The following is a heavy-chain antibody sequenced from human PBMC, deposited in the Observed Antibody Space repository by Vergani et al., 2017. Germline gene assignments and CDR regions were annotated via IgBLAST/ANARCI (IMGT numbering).Heavy chain of an antibody. CDR1: GFTFSSYA. V-gene: IGHV3-23*01. D-gene: IGHD3-22*01. J-gene: IGHJ6*02. CDR2: ISGSGGST. Sequence: EVQLLESGGGLVQPGGSLRLSCAASGFTFSSYAMSWVRQAPGKGLEWVSAISGSGGSTYYADSVKGRFTISRDNSKNTLYLQMNSLRAEDTAVYYCAKHYYDSSGYSRCYYYYGMDVWGQGTTVTVSS. CDR3: AKHYYDSSGYSRCYYYYGMDV.